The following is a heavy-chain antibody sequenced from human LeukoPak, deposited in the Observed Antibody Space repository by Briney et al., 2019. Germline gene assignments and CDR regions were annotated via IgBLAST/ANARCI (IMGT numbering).Heavy chain of an antibody. J-gene: IGHJ6*02. D-gene: IGHD3-10*01. CDR3: ARADYYCSGSLPPYYYYGMDV. V-gene: IGHV1-18*01. CDR2: ISAYNGST. Sequence: ASVTLSFTASGYTFTICGNSWVRQAPGQGLEWMGWISAYNGSTNYAQKLQGRVTMTTDTSTSTAYMELRSLRSDDTAVYYCARADYYCSGSLPPYYYYGMDVWGQGTTVTVSS. CDR1: GYTFTICG.